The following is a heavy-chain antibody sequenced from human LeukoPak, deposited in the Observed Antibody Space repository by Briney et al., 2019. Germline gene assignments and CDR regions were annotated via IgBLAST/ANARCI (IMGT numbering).Heavy chain of an antibody. CDR1: GGSISSYY. V-gene: IGHV4-59*04. CDR2: IYYSGST. D-gene: IGHD3-22*01. J-gene: IGHJ4*02. Sequence: SETLSLTCTVSGGSISSYYWSWIRQPPGKGLEWIGYIYYSGSTYYNPSLKSRVTISVDTSKNQFSLKLSSVTAADTAVYYCARHLDSSGYLAPYYFDYWGQGTLVTVSS. CDR3: ARHLDSSGYLAPYYFDY.